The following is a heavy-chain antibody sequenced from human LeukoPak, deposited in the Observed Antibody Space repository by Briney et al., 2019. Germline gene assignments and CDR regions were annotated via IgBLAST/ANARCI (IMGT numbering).Heavy chain of an antibody. CDR1: GGSFSGYY. D-gene: IGHD5-24*01. CDR3: ARHGISKRWLQTIPYYFDY. CDR2: INHSGST. J-gene: IGHJ4*02. V-gene: IGHV4-34*01. Sequence: SEALSLTCAVYGGSFSGYYWSWIRQPPGKGLEWIGEINHSGSTNYNPSLKSRVTISVDTSKNQFSLKLSSVTAADTAVYYCARHGISKRWLQTIPYYFDYWGQGTLVTVSS.